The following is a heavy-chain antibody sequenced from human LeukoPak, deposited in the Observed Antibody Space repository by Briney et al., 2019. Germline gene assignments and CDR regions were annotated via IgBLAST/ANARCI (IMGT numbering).Heavy chain of an antibody. CDR1: GFTFSSYE. CDR2: ISSSGSTI. J-gene: IGHJ6*04. V-gene: IGHV3-48*03. Sequence: GGSLRLSCAASGFTFSSYEMNWVRQAPGKGLEWDSYISSSGSTIYYADSVKGRFTISRDNAKNSLYLQMNSLRAEDTAVYYCARGLAVAGPYYYYGMDVWGKGTTVTVSS. D-gene: IGHD6-19*01. CDR3: ARGLAVAGPYYYYGMDV.